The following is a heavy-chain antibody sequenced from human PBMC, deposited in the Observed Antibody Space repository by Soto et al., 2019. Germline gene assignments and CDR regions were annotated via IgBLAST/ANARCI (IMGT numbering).Heavy chain of an antibody. CDR1: GYTFTSYG. CDR2: ISAYNGNT. CDR3: AREGYYSGSGSYSPPRYYGMDV. D-gene: IGHD3-10*01. V-gene: IGHV1-18*01. J-gene: IGHJ6*02. Sequence: ASVKVSCKASGYTFTSYGISWVRQAPGQGLEWMGWISAYNGNTNYAQKLQGRVTMTTDTSTRIAYLELRSLRSDDTAVYYCAREGYYSGSGSYSPPRYYGMDVWGQGTTVTSP.